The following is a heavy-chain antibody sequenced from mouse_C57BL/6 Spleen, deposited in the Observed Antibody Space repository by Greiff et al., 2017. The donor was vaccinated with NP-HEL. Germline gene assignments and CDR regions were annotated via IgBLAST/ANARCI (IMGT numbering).Heavy chain of an antibody. J-gene: IGHJ4*01. D-gene: IGHD1-1*01. CDR3: ASPIYYYGSNYAMDY. V-gene: IGHV2-2*01. CDR2: IWSGGST. CDR1: GFSLTSYG. Sequence: VQRVESGPGLVQPSQSLSITCTVSGFSLTSYGVHWVRQSPGKGLEWLGVIWSGGSTDYNAAFISRLSISKDNSKSQVFFKMNSLQADDTAIYYGASPIYYYGSNYAMDYWGQGTSVTVSS.